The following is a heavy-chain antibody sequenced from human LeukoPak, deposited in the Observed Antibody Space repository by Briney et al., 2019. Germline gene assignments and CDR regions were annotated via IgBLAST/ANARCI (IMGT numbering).Heavy chain of an antibody. CDR3: AELGITMIGGV. J-gene: IGHJ6*04. CDR1: GFTFSSYE. V-gene: IGHV3-48*03. CDR2: ISSSGSTV. Sequence: GGSLRLSCAASGFTFSSYEMNRVRQAPGKGLEWVSYISSSGSTVYYADSVKGRFTISRDNAKNSLYLQMNSLRAEDTAVYYCAELGITMIGGVWGKGTTVTISS. D-gene: IGHD3-10*02.